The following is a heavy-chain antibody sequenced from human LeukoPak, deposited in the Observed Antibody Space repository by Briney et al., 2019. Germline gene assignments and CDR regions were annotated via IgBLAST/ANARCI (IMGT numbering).Heavy chain of an antibody. Sequence: GGSLRLSCAASGFTFSTYAMTWVRQAPGKGLEWVSGIRGSGGSTYYADSVKGRFTISRDNSQNTLFLQMNSLRAEDTAVYYCAKLLSSLNYYDTSSLGVDFWGQGTLVTVSS. D-gene: IGHD3-22*01. CDR3: AKLLSSLNYYDTSSLGVDF. J-gene: IGHJ4*02. V-gene: IGHV3-23*01. CDR2: IRGSGGST. CDR1: GFTFSTYA.